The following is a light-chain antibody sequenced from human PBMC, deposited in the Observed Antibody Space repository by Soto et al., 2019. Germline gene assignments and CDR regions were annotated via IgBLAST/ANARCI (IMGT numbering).Light chain of an antibody. Sequence: EIVLTQSPATLSLSPGERATLSCRASQSISSYLGWYQQKPGQPPRLLIYDAFNRATGLPARFSGSGSGTEFTLTISSLQSEDFAVYYCQQYNNWPQTFGQGTKVEIK. CDR1: QSISSY. J-gene: IGKJ1*01. V-gene: IGKV3-11*01. CDR2: DAF. CDR3: QQYNNWPQT.